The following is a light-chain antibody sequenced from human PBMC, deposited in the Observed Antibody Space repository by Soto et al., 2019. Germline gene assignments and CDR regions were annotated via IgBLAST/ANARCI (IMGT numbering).Light chain of an antibody. V-gene: IGLV1-40*01. CDR1: RSNIGATYG. CDR3: QSYDSSLSGSV. Sequence: QPVLTQPPSVSGAPGQRVTISCTGSRSNIGATYGVHWYRQLPGTAPKLLIYGNTNRPSGVPDRFSGSKSGTSASLVITGLQVEDEADYYCQSYDSSLSGSVFGGGTQLTVL. CDR2: GNT. J-gene: IGLJ2*01.